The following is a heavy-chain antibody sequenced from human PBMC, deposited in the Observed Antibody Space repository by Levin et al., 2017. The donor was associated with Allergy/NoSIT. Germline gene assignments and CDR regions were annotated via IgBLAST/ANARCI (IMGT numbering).Heavy chain of an antibody. J-gene: IGHJ5*02. CDR3: ARGIITMIPSGP. CDR1: GFTFSSYA. V-gene: IGHV3-30*04. Sequence: GGSLRLSCAASGFTFSSYAMHWVRQAPGKGLEWVAVISYDGSNKYYADSVKGRFTISRDNSKNTLYLQMNSLRAEDTAVYYCARGIITMIPSGPWGQGTLVTVSS. CDR2: ISYDGSNK. D-gene: IGHD3-22*01.